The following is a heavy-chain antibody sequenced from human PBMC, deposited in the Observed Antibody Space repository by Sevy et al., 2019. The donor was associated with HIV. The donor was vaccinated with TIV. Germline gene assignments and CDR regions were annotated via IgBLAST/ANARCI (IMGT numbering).Heavy chain of an antibody. D-gene: IGHD3-16*01. J-gene: IGHJ4*02. Sequence: GGSLRLPCAASGFTFSDYSMNWVRQAPGKGLEWISYITHTSGTMAYADSVKGRFTISRDNAKNLVYLQLNSLRAEDTALYFCARDRNWAFDYWGQGTLVTVSS. CDR1: GFTFSDYS. CDR3: ARDRNWAFDY. CDR2: ITHTSGTM. V-gene: IGHV3-48*01.